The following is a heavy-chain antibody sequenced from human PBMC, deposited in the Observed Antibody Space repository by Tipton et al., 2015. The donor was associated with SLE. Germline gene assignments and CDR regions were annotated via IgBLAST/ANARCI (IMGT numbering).Heavy chain of an antibody. CDR2: ISASDGDT. J-gene: IGHJ4*02. Sequence: SLRLSCTASGFTFRSYAMHWARQAPGKGLEWVSGISASDGDTYYADSVKGRFTISRDNAKNSLYLQMNSLRAEDTAVYYCARSRGEWSYYFDYWGQGTLVTVSP. D-gene: IGHD3-16*01. CDR1: GFTFRSYA. V-gene: IGHV3-21*01. CDR3: ARSRGEWSYYFDY.